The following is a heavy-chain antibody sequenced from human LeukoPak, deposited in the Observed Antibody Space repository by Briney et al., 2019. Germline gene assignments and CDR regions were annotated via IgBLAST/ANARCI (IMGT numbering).Heavy chain of an antibody. CDR1: GFTFSSYW. Sequence: GGSLRLSCAASGFTFSSYWLSWVRQAPGKGLEWVANIKLDGSDKYYVGSVKGRFTISRDNAKNSLYLQMNSLRAEDTALYYCAKDIYGMDVWGQGTTVTVSS. J-gene: IGHJ6*02. V-gene: IGHV3-7*03. CDR2: IKLDGSDK. CDR3: AKDIYGMDV.